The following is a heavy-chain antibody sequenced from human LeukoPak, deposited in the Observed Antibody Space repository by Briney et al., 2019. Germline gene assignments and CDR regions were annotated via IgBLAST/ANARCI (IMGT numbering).Heavy chain of an antibody. CDR3: AKGAGPPWFDP. D-gene: IGHD6-19*01. CDR1: NGSISSDTYF. Sequence: PSETLSLTCTVSNGSISSDTYFWGWLRQPAGKGLQWIGRMSSSGISTYSPSLKSRVTISIDTSRNQFSMNLNSVTAADTAVYYCAKGAGPPWFDPWGQGTLVTVSS. J-gene: IGHJ5*02. V-gene: IGHV4-61*02. CDR2: MSSSGIS.